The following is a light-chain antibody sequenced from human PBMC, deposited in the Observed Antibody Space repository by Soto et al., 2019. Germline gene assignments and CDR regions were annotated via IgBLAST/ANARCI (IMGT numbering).Light chain of an antibody. J-gene: IGKJ1*01. CDR2: AAS. CDR1: QTISSTY. Sequence: ILLTQSPGTLSLSPGYRATLSCRASQTISSTYLAWYQQKPGQAPRLLIYAASTRATGIPDRFSGSGSGTDFTLTISRLEPEDFAVYYCQQYGSSPKTFGQGTKVDIK. V-gene: IGKV3-20*01. CDR3: QQYGSSPKT.